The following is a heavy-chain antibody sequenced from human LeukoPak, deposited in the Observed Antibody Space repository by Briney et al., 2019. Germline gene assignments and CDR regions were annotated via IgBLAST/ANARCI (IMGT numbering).Heavy chain of an antibody. CDR3: AISSWGFDY. Sequence: SETLSLTCTVSGGSISSYYWSWIRQPPGKGLEWIGYIYYSGSTNYNPSLKSRVTISVDTSKNQFSLKLSSVTAADTAVYYCAISSWGFDYWGQGTLVTVSS. V-gene: IGHV4-59*01. CDR1: GGSISSYY. D-gene: IGHD6-13*01. CDR2: IYYSGST. J-gene: IGHJ4*02.